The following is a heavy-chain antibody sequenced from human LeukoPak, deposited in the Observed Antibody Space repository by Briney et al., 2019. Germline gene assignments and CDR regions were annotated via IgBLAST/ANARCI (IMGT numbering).Heavy chain of an antibody. Sequence: PGASLRLSCAASGFIFSNYAMSWVRQAPGKGLEWVSAIGGRDSGTYYADSVRGRLTVSRDDPKNTLYLQMNTLRAEDTAVYYCAKWGDYDILTGYYDSDYWGQGTLVTVSS. J-gene: IGHJ4*02. V-gene: IGHV3-23*01. CDR1: GFIFSNYA. CDR2: IGGRDSGT. D-gene: IGHD3-9*01. CDR3: AKWGDYDILTGYYDSDY.